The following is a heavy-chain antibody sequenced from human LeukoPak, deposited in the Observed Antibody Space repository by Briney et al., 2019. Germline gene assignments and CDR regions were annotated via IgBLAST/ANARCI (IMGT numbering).Heavy chain of an antibody. D-gene: IGHD4-11*01. V-gene: IGHV3-21*01. Sequence: GGSLRLSCAASGFTFSSYSMNWVRQAPGKGLEWVSSISSSSSYIYYADSVKGRFTISRDNAKNSLYLQMNSLRAEDTAVYYCAREGGYSNPFDYWGQGTLVTVSS. CDR3: AREGGYSNPFDY. CDR1: GFTFSSYS. CDR2: ISSSSSYI. J-gene: IGHJ4*02.